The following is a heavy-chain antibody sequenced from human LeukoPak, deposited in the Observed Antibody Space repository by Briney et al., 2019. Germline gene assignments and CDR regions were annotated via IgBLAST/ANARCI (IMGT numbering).Heavy chain of an antibody. CDR1: GFTFSSYA. CDR3: ARAKPKNMVRGLIMRRESRYYFDY. J-gene: IGHJ4*02. V-gene: IGHV3-23*01. Sequence: GGSLRLSCAASGFTFSSYAMSWVRQAPGKGLEWVSAISGSGGSTYYADSVKGRFTISRDNSKNTLYLQMNSLRAEDTAVYYCARAKPKNMVRGLIMRRESRYYFDYWGQGTLVTVSS. CDR2: ISGSGGST. D-gene: IGHD3-10*01.